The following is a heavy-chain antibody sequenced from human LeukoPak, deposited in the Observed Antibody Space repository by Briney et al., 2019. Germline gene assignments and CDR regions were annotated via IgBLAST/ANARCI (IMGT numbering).Heavy chain of an antibody. CDR2: IIPIFGTA. J-gene: IGHJ3*02. V-gene: IGHV1-69*13. CDR1: GGTFSSYA. CDR3: ARARALFYGDYGHAFDI. Sequence: SVKVSCKASGGTFSSYAISWVRQAPGQGLEWMGGIIPIFGTANYAQKFQGRVTITVDESTSAAYMELSSLRSEDTAVYYCARARALFYGDYGHAFDIWGQGTMVTVSS. D-gene: IGHD4-17*01.